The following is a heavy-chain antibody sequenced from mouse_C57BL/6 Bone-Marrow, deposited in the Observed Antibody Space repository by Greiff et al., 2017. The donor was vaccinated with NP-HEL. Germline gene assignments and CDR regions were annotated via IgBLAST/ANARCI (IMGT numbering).Heavy chain of an antibody. J-gene: IGHJ4*01. CDR3: ARDGRFHDLYAMDY. CDR1: GFTFSDYY. Sequence: EVMLVESEGGLVQPGSSMKLSCTASGFTFSDYYMAWVRQVPEKGLEWVANINYDGSSTYYLDSLKSRFIISRDNAKNILYLQMSSLKSEDTATYYCARDGRFHDLYAMDYWGQGTSVTVSS. V-gene: IGHV5-16*01. CDR2: INYDGSST.